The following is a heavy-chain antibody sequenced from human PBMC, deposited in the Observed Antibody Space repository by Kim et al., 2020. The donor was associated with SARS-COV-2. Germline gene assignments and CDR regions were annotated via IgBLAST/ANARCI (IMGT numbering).Heavy chain of an antibody. J-gene: IGHJ4*02. D-gene: IGHD6-19*01. CDR3: ARAISSTWLVIRDFDY. Sequence: SETLSLTCTVSGGSISSGDYYWSWIRQPPGKGLEWIGYIYYSGSTYYNPSLKSRVTISVDTSKNQFSLKLSSVTAADTAVYYCARAISSTWLVIRDFDYWGQETLVTVSS. CDR2: IYYSGST. V-gene: IGHV4-30-4*01. CDR1: GGSISSGDYY.